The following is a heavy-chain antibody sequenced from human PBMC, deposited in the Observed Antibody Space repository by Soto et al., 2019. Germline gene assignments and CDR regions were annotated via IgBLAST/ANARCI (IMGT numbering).Heavy chain of an antibody. V-gene: IGHV3-23*01. J-gene: IGHJ4*02. D-gene: IGHD3-10*01. CDR2: ISGSGGST. CDR3: AKDQEYYGSGSYDSGPFDY. Sequence: GGSLRLSCAASGFTFSSYAMSWVRQAPGKGLEWVSAISGSGGSTYYADSVKGRFTISRDNSKNTLYLQTNSLRAEDTAVYYCAKDQEYYGSGSYDSGPFDYWGQGTLVTVSS. CDR1: GFTFSSYA.